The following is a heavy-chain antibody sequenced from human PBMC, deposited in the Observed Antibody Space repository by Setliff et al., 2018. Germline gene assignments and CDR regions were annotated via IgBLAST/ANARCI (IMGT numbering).Heavy chain of an antibody. CDR2: MSGCGGSI. D-gene: IGHD3-16*01. J-gene: IGHJ5*02. Sequence: GGSLRLSCGASGFTFTSYVMTWVRQAPGKGLEWVSAMSGCGGSINYADSVKGRFTISRDNSKNTLYLQLDSLIYDDTAVYYCAKPTQGQLALGAWGQGTLVTVSS. V-gene: IGHV3-23*01. CDR3: AKPTQGQLALGA. CDR1: GFTFTSYV.